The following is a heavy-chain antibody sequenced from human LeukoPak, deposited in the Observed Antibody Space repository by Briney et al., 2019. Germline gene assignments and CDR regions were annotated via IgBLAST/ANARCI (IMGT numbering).Heavy chain of an antibody. CDR1: GYSFTSYW. V-gene: IGHV5-51*01. D-gene: IGHD7-27*01. CDR2: IYPGDSDT. CDR3: ARSPPRLGYDYFDY. J-gene: IGHJ4*02. Sequence: GESLKISCKGSGYSFTSYWIGWVRRMPGKGLGWMGIIYPGDSDTRYSPSFQGQVTISADKSISTAYLQWSSLKASDTAMYYCARSPPRLGYDYFDYWGQGTLVTVSS.